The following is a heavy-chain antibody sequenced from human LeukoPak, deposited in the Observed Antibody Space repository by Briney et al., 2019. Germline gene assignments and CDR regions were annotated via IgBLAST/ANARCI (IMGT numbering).Heavy chain of an antibody. CDR3: ARESYYGSGSPFDY. CDR1: GYTFTDYS. CDR2: INPNSGGT. J-gene: IGHJ4*02. V-gene: IGHV1-2*04. Sequence: ASVKVSCKPSGYTFTDYSIHWLRQVPGQGPEWIGWINPNSGGTNYAQKFQGWVTMTRDTSISTAYMELSRLRSDDTAVYYCARESYYGSGSPFDYWGQGTLVTVSS. D-gene: IGHD3-10*01.